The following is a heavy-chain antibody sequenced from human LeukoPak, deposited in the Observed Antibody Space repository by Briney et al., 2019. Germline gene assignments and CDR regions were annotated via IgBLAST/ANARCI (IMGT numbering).Heavy chain of an antibody. Sequence: GGSLRLSCAASGFTFSNYAMSWVRQAPGKGLEWVSAISGSGGSTYYADSVKGRFTISRDNSKNTLYLQMNSLRAEDTAVYYCAKVRRRDSSSWFDPWGQGTLVTVSS. CDR3: AKVRRRDSSSWFDP. D-gene: IGHD6-13*01. CDR2: ISGSGGST. CDR1: GFTFSNYA. V-gene: IGHV3-23*01. J-gene: IGHJ5*02.